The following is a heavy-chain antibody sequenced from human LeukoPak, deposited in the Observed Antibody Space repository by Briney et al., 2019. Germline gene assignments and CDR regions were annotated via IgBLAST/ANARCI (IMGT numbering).Heavy chain of an antibody. J-gene: IGHJ5*01. D-gene: IGHD6-13*01. Sequence: SETLSLTCIVSGGSIDSGGFYWGWIRQPPGKGPEWIGTVYYTGTAYYNPSLQSRVTISVDMSKGQFSLRLTSVTAADTAVYYFARHHSSSYRGWFDSWGQGALVTVSS. CDR3: ARHHSSSYRGWFDS. V-gene: IGHV4-39*07. CDR2: VYYTGTA. CDR1: GGSIDSGGFY.